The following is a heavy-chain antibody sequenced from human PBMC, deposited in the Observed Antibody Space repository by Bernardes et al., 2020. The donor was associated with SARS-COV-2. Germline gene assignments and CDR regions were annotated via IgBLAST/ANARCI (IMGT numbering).Heavy chain of an antibody. J-gene: IGHJ6*02. V-gene: IGHV4-34*01. D-gene: IGHD5-18*01. Sequence: SETLSLTCALYGGSFSGNYWTWIRQPPGKGLEWIGEINHSGSTNYDPSLKSRVSISMDTSKKQFSLKLSPVTAADTAVYYCARGSTYIPGFSYGPKSYYSGMDVWGQGTTVTVSS. CDR3: ARGSTYIPGFSYGPKSYYSGMDV. CDR1: GGSFSGNY. CDR2: INHSGST.